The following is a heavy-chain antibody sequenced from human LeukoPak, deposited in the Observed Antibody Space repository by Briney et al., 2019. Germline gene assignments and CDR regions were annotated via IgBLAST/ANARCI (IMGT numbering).Heavy chain of an antibody. V-gene: IGHV3-23*01. CDR2: ISGSGGST. J-gene: IGHJ4*02. CDR3: AKDLLSSGWLTYFDY. D-gene: IGHD6-19*01. CDR1: GFTFSSYA. Sequence: GGSLRLSCAASGFTFSSYAMSWVRQAPGKGLEWVSAISGSGGSTYCVDSVKGRFTISRDNSKNTLYLQMNSLRAEDTAVYYCAKDLLSSGWLTYFDYWGQGTLVTVSS.